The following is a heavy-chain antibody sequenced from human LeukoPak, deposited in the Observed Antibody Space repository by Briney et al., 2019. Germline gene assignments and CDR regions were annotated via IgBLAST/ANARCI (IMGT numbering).Heavy chain of an antibody. V-gene: IGHV4-39*07. J-gene: IGHJ4*02. CDR3: ARGWYYFDY. Sequence: SETLSLTCTVSGGSIGSSSYYWGWIRQPPGKGLEWIGSIYYSGSTYYNPSLKSRVTISVDTSKNQFSLKLSSVTAADTAVYYCARGWYYFDYWGQGTLVTVSS. CDR1: GGSIGSSSYY. CDR2: IYYSGST. D-gene: IGHD6-13*01.